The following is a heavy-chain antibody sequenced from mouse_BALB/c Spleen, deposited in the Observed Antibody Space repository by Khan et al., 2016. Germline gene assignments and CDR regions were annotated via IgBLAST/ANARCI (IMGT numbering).Heavy chain of an antibody. J-gene: IGHJ4*01. CDR2: INPDSSTI. D-gene: IGHD1-1*01. CDR1: GFDFSIYW. Sequence: EVQLVESGGGLVQPGGSLKLSCAASGFDFSIYWMSWVRQAPGKGLEWIGEINPDSSTINYTPSLKDKFIISRDNAKNTLYLQMSKVRSEDTALYYCADLRWHYAMDYWGQGTSVTVSS. CDR3: ADLRWHYAMDY. V-gene: IGHV4-1*02.